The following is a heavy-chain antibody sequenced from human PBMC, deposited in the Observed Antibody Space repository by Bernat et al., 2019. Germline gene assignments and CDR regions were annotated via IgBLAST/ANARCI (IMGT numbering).Heavy chain of an antibody. J-gene: IGHJ5*02. CDR1: GGSVSSGSYS. Sequence: QVQLQESGPGLVKPSETLSLTCTVSGGSVSSGSYSWSWIRQPPGKGLEWIGYISYSGSTNYNPSLKSRVTISVDTSKNQFSLKPNSVTPADTAVYYCARDRDSKNNWFDPWGQGTLVTVSS. D-gene: IGHD4-11*01. CDR2: ISYSGST. V-gene: IGHV4-61*01. CDR3: ARDRDSKNNWFDP.